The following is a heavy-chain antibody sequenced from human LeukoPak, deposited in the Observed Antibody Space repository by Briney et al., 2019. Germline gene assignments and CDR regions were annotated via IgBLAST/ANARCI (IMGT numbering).Heavy chain of an antibody. D-gene: IGHD3-10*01. V-gene: IGHV4-39*01. J-gene: IGHJ3*02. Sequence: ASETLSLTCTVSGGSISSSSYYWGWIRQPPGKGLEWIGSIYYSGGTYYNASLKSRVTISVDTSKKQFSLKLSSVTAADTAVYYCARHGGTMVRATGAFDIWGQGTMVTVSS. CDR1: GGSISSSSYY. CDR2: IYYSGGT. CDR3: ARHGGTMVRATGAFDI.